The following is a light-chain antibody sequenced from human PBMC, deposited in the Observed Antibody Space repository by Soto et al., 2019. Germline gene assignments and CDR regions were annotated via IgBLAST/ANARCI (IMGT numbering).Light chain of an antibody. V-gene: IGKV1-5*03. CDR1: QTIISW. CDR2: TAS. J-gene: IGKJ2*03. Sequence: DIQITQSPATLSGSLGYRVTITFRASQTIISWLACYQQKPGKAPKLLIYTASTLKSGVPSSFSGSGSGTEFPLTISSLQPDDFATYYRQQYNTSYSFGQGTKVDIK. CDR3: QQYNTSYS.